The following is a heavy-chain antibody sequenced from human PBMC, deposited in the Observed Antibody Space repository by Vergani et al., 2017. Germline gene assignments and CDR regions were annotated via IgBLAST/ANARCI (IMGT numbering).Heavy chain of an antibody. V-gene: IGHV1-46*03. CDR1: GYTFSNYY. CDR3: ARGDFGILTGYRY. D-gene: IGHD3-9*01. J-gene: IGHJ4*02. Sequence: QVQVVQSGAEVKKSGASVKVSCKTSGYTFSNYYMHWVRQATCQGLEWMGIINPSGGHTNYAPKFQGRVTMTRDTSTSTVYMELSSLSSEDTAIYYCARGDFGILTGYRYWGQGTLVTVSA. CDR2: INPSGGHT.